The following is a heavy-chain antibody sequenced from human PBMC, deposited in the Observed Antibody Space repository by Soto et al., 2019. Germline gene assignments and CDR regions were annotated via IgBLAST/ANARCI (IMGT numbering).Heavy chain of an antibody. CDR3: ARQDGNGLYYFDY. CDR2: IYPGDSDT. Sequence: RGESLKISCQGAGYSFISYWIGWVRQKPGKGLEWMGTIYPGDSDTRYSPSFQGQVTISADKSFSTAYLQWSNLKASDTAMYYCARQDGNGLYYFDYWGQGALVTVSS. CDR1: GYSFISYW. D-gene: IGHD6-19*01. V-gene: IGHV5-51*01. J-gene: IGHJ4*02.